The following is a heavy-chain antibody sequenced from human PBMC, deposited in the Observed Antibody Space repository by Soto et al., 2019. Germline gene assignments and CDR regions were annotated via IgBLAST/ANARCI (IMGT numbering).Heavy chain of an antibody. CDR1: GFSLSTSGVG. CDR3: AHSASITGSGYYYDY. J-gene: IGHJ4*02. CDR2: IYWDDDK. Sequence: QITLKESGPTLVKPTQTLTLTCTFSGFSLSTSGVGVAWIRQPPGQALEWLALIYWDDDKSYSPPLRSRLTITKDTSKNQVVLTMTNMNPVDTATYYCAHSASITGSGYYYDYWGQGSLVTVSS. V-gene: IGHV2-5*02. D-gene: IGHD3-22*01.